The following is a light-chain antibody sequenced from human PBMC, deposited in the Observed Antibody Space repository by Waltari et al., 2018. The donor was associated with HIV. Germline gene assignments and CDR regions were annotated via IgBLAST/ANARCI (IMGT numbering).Light chain of an antibody. CDR1: RSNIGSST. J-gene: IGLJ3*02. CDR3: ASWDDRLSGWV. V-gene: IGLV1-44*01. CDR2: SNN. Sequence: QSVLTQPPSASWTPGQRVTISCSGSRSNIGSSTVNWYQHVPGTAPKLLIYSNNQRPSGVPDRFSGSKSGTSASLAISGLQSEDEVDYFCASWDDRLSGWVFGGGTKLTVL.